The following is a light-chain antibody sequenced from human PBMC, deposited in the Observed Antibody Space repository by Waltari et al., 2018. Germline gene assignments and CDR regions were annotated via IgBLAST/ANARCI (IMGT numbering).Light chain of an antibody. Sequence: DIVMTQSPDSLAVSLGERATINCKSSQSVLYSSNSRNYLAWFQQNPGQPPKLVIYEASTLESGVPDRFSGSWSGTDFTLTISSLQAEDVAIYYCQQYYSAPRTFGQGTKVEIK. CDR3: QQYYSAPRT. J-gene: IGKJ1*01. V-gene: IGKV4-1*01. CDR1: QSVLYSSNSRNY. CDR2: EAS.